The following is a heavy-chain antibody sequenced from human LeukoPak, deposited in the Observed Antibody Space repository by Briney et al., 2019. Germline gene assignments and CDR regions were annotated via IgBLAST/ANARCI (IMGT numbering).Heavy chain of an antibody. CDR1: GFTFNSYT. V-gene: IGHV3-21*06. Sequence: GGSLRLSCAASGFTFNSYTMNWVRQAPGKGLESVSSIRSNSRGINYADSVKGRFTISRDNDKNTVFLEMNSLRAEDTAVYYCAKRMGPSIAATDLDYWGQGTLVTVSS. CDR3: AKRMGPSIAATDLDY. D-gene: IGHD6-13*01. J-gene: IGHJ4*02. CDR2: IRSNSRGI.